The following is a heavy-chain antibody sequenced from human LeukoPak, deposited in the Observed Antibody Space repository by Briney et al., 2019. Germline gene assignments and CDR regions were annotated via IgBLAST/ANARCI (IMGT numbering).Heavy chain of an antibody. Sequence: SETLSLTCAVSGYSISSGYYWGWIRQPPGKGLEWIGSIYHSGSTYYNPSLKSRVTISVDTSKNQFSLKLSSVTAADTAVYYCARDPGGDNYYYYYYGMDVWAKGTTVTVSS. V-gene: IGHV4-38-2*02. CDR2: IYHSGST. J-gene: IGHJ6*04. CDR1: GYSISSGYY. CDR3: ARDPGGDNYYYYYYGMDV. D-gene: IGHD4-17*01.